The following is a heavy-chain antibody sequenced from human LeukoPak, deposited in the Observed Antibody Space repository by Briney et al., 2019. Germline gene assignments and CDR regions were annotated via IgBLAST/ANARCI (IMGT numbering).Heavy chain of an antibody. D-gene: IGHD2-2*01. CDR3: ARQRGYCSSTSCSKKGGFDY. CDR1: GGSISSSSYY. V-gene: IGHV4-39*01. Sequence: SETLSLTCTVSGGSISSSSYYWGWIRQPPGKGLEWIGSIYYSGSTYYNPSLKSRVTISVDTSKNQFSLKLSSVTAADTAVYYCARQRGYCSSTSCSKKGGFDYWGQGTLVTVSS. J-gene: IGHJ4*02. CDR2: IYYSGST.